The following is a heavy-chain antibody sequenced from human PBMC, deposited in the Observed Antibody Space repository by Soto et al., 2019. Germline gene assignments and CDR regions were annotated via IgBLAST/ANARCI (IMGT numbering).Heavy chain of an antibody. V-gene: IGHV4-30-2*02. CDR3: AKTNDYGEGGAQYDAFDI. CDR1: GDSISSGGYS. D-gene: IGHD4-17*01. CDR2: IYHSGST. J-gene: IGHJ3*02. Sequence: SETLSLTCAVSGDSISSGGYSWSWIRQPPGKGLEWIGYIYHSGSTYYNPSLKSRVTISVDTSKNQFSLKLSSVTAADTAVYYCAKTNDYGEGGAQYDAFDIWGQGTMVTVSS.